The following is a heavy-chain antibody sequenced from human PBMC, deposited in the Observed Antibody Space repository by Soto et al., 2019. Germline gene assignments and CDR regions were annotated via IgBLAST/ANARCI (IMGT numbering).Heavy chain of an antibody. CDR2: ISSSGGSGGST. CDR3: AKDWRMDV. V-gene: IGHV3-23*01. CDR1: GFTFSSYA. J-gene: IGHJ6*02. Sequence: EVQLLESGGGLVQPGGSLRLSCAASGFTFSSYAMNWVRQAPGKGLEWVSDISSSGGSGGSTHYAESVKGRFTISRDNSKDPMYLQMNSLRAVDTAVYFCAKDWRMDVWGQGTTVTVSS.